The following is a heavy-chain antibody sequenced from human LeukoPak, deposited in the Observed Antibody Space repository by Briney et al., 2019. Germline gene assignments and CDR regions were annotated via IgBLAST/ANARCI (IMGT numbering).Heavy chain of an antibody. D-gene: IGHD6-19*01. CDR2: ISSSSSTI. CDR1: GFTFSSYS. CDR3: ARGFVAGFSLFDY. Sequence: AGGSLRLSCAASGFTFSSYSMNWVRQAPGKGLEWVSYISSSSSTIYYADSVKGRFTISRDNAKNSLYLQMNSLRAEDTAVYYCARGFVAGFSLFDYWGQGTLVTVSS. J-gene: IGHJ4*02. V-gene: IGHV3-48*04.